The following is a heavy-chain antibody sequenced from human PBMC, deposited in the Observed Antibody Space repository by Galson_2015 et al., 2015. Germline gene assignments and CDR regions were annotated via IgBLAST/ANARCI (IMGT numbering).Heavy chain of an antibody. CDR3: AKDSGYNYGFYFDY. Sequence: SLRLSCAASGFTFSSYAMRWVRQAPGKGLEWVSGISGSGGSTYYADTVKGRFTISRDNSKNTLYLQMNSLRAEDTAVYYCAKDSGYNYGFYFDYWGQGTLVTVSS. D-gene: IGHD5-18*01. CDR1: GFTFSSYA. J-gene: IGHJ4*02. CDR2: ISGSGGST. V-gene: IGHV3-23*01.